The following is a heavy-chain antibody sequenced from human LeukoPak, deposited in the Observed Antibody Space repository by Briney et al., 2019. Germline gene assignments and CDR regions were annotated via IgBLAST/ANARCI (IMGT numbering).Heavy chain of an antibody. CDR2: INHSGDT. CDR1: GVSLSGHY. D-gene: IGHD6-19*01. J-gene: IGHJ4*02. Sequence: NPSETLSLTCGVYGVSLSGHYWSWIRQPPGKGLEWIGEINHSGDTNCNPSLKTRVNISVDTSKNQFSLKLSSVTAADSAVYYCARGVSSVDSWGQGTLVTVSS. V-gene: IGHV4-34*01. CDR3: ARGVSSVDS.